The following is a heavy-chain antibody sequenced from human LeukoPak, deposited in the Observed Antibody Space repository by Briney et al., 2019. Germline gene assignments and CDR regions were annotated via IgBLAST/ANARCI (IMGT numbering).Heavy chain of an antibody. CDR3: ARGANGPFLEWLHFDY. CDR1: GYTFTGYY. D-gene: IGHD3-3*01. Sequence: ASVKVSCKASGYTFTGYYMNWVRQAPGQGLEWMGWINPNSGGTNYAQKFQGRVTMTRDTSISTAYMELRRLRSDDTAVYYCARGANGPFLEWLHFDYWGQGTLVTVSS. V-gene: IGHV1-2*02. J-gene: IGHJ4*02. CDR2: INPNSGGT.